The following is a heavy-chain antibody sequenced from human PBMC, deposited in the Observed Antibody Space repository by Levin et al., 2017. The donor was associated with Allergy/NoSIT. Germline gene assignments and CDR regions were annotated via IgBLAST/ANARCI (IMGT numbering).Heavy chain of an antibody. J-gene: IGHJ4*02. CDR1: GFTFSSHG. D-gene: IGHD2-2*01. Sequence: PGGSLRLSCAASGFTFSSHGMHWVRQAPGKGLEWVAVIWDDGSDKHYAESVTGRFTISRDNSKNTVFLQMNSLRAEDTAVYYCARGCGGSSACYIVDYWGQGTLVTVSS. CDR3: ARGCGGSSACYIVDY. V-gene: IGHV3-33*01. CDR2: IWDDGSDK.